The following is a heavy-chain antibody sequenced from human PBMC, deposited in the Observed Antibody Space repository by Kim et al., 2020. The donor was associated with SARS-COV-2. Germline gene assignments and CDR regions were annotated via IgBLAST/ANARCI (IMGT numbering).Heavy chain of an antibody. D-gene: IGHD2-2*01. CDR1: GFTFSSYE. Sequence: GGSLRLSCAASGFTFSSYEMNWVRQAPGKGLEWVSYISSSGSTIYYADSVKGRFTISRDNAKNSLYLQMNSLRAEDTAVYYCATYCSSTSCYLWYFDLWGRGTLVTVSS. J-gene: IGHJ2*01. CDR2: ISSSGSTI. CDR3: ATYCSSTSCYLWYFDL. V-gene: IGHV3-48*03.